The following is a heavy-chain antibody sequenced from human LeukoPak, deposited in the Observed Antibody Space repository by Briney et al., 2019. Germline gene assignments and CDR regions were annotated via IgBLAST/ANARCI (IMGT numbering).Heavy chain of an antibody. CDR2: INPNSGGT. Sequence: ASVTVSCKASGYTFTGYYMHWVRQAPGQGLAWMGWINPNSGGTNYAQKFQGRVTMTRDTSISTAYMELSRLRSDDTAVYYCARTEGYCSSPSCSTSEFDYWGQGTLVTVSS. V-gene: IGHV1-2*02. CDR3: ARTEGYCSSPSCSTSEFDY. J-gene: IGHJ4*02. D-gene: IGHD2-2*01. CDR1: GYTFTGYY.